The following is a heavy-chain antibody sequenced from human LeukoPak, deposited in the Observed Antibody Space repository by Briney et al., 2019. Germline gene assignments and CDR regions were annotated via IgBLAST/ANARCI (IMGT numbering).Heavy chain of an antibody. D-gene: IGHD2-2*01. CDR3: ARGNIVVVPAAHPGSVYYYYMDV. Sequence: PSETLSLTCTVSGGSISSSPCYWGWIRQSPGKGLEWFGTICSGGSTYYNPSLKSRVTISVDTSKNQFSLKLSSVTAADTAVYYCARGNIVVVPAAHPGSVYYYYMDVWGKGTTVTVSS. CDR2: ICSGGST. CDR1: GGSISSSPCY. J-gene: IGHJ6*03. V-gene: IGHV4-39*07.